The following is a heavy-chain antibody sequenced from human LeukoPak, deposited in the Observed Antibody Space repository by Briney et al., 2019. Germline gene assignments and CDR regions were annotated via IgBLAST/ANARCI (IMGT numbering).Heavy chain of an antibody. CDR3: ARAGSYYYDSSPGY. D-gene: IGHD3-22*01. CDR1: GFTFSDYY. V-gene: IGHV3-11*01. CDR2: ISSSGSTI. Sequence: PGRSLRLSCAASGFTFSDYYMSWIRQAPGKGLEWVSYISSSGSTIYYADSVKGRFTISRDNAKNSLYLQMNSLRAEDTAVYYCARAGSYYYDSSPGYWGQGTLVTVSS. J-gene: IGHJ4*02.